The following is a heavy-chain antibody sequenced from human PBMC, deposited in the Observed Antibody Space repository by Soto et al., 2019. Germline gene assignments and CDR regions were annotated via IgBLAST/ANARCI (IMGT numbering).Heavy chain of an antibody. Sequence: XLTXTVSXXSXXSXXYYWGWXRQPPGKGLEWIGSIYYSGSTYYNPSLKSRVTISVDTSKNQFSLKLSSVTAADTAVYYCATYWIQLWYFDYWGQGTLVTVSS. CDR2: IYYSGST. D-gene: IGHD5-18*01. V-gene: IGHV4-39*01. J-gene: IGHJ4*02. CDR1: XXSXXSXXYY. CDR3: ATYWIQLWYFDY.